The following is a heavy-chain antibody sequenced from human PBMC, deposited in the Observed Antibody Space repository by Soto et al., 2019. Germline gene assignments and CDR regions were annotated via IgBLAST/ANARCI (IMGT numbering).Heavy chain of an antibody. D-gene: IGHD3-3*01. J-gene: IGHJ6*02. CDR3: TRHDSNYDFWSGSPPRYGMDV. CDR2: IRSKANSYAT. V-gene: IGHV3-73*01. CDR1: GFTFGGSA. Sequence: PGGSLRLSCAASGFTFGGSAVHWVRQASGKGLEWVGRIRSKANSYATAYAASVKGRFTISRDDSKNTAYLQMNSLKTEDTAVYYCTRHDSNYDFWSGSPPRYGMDVWGQGTTVTVSS.